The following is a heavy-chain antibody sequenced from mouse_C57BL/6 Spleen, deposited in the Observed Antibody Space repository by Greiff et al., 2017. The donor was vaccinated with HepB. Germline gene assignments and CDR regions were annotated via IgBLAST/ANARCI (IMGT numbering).Heavy chain of an antibody. CDR1: GYSITSGYD. CDR3: ASDGNYGYAMDY. Sequence: EVMLVESGPGMVKPSQSLSLTCTVTGYSITSGYDWHWIRHFPGNKLEWMGYISYSGSTNYNPSLKSRISITHDTSKNHFFLKLNSVTTEDTATYYCASDGNYGYAMDYWGQGTSVTVSS. CDR2: ISYSGST. V-gene: IGHV3-1*01. D-gene: IGHD2-1*01. J-gene: IGHJ4*01.